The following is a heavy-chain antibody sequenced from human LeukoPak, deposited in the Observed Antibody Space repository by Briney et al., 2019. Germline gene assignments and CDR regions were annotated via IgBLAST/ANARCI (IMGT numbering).Heavy chain of an antibody. D-gene: IGHD1-26*01. CDR1: GFTFSSYA. CDR2: ISGSGGTT. J-gene: IGHJ4*02. Sequence: GGSLRLSCAASGFTFSSYAMSWVRQAPGKGLEWVSAISGSGGTTYYADSVKGRFTISRDNSKNTLYLQMNSLRAEDTAEYYCANNLNSGSLVLSDYWGQGTLVTVSS. V-gene: IGHV3-23*01. CDR3: ANNLNSGSLVLSDY.